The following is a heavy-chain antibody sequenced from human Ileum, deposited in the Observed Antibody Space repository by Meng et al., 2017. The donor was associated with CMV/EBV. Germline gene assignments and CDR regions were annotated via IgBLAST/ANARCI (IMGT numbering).Heavy chain of an antibody. CDR2: IHTSGST. J-gene: IGHJ4*02. D-gene: IGHD4-17*01. V-gene: IGHV4-61*02. CDR1: GGSIISGSHY. CDR3: ARGENTVNQFEY. Sequence: QGLLQESGPRTVKPSQTLSLSCTVSGGSIISGSHYWSWIRQSAGKGLEWIGRIHTSGSTNYNPSLESRVTISIDTSRNQFSLKLTSVTAADTAVYYCARGENTVNQFEYWGQGALVTVSS.